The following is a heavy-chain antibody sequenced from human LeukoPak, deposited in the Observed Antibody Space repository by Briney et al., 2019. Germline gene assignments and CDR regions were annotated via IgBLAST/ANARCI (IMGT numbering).Heavy chain of an antibody. Sequence: GASVKASCKAFGYTFTGYWMHWVRQAPGQGPEWMGVISPSGGSTIYAQKFKGRVTLTRDMSTSTDYLELSSLRSEDTAVYYCASPDYGDYGGLDYWGQGTLVTVSS. CDR3: ASPDYGDYGGLDY. D-gene: IGHD4-17*01. CDR2: ISPSGGST. V-gene: IGHV1-46*01. CDR1: GYTFTGYW. J-gene: IGHJ4*02.